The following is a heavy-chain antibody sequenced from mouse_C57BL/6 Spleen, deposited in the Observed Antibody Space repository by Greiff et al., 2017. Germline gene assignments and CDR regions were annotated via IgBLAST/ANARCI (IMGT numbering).Heavy chain of an antibody. CDR1: GYTFTSYW. CDR3: AALYGSSPYYVDY. V-gene: IGHV1-72*01. Sequence: QVQLQQPGAELVKPGASVKLSCKASGYTFTSYWMHWVKQRPGRGLEWIGRIDPNSGGTKYNEKFKSKATLTVDKPSSTAYMQLRSLTSEDSAVYYCAALYGSSPYYVDYWGQGTTLTVSA. J-gene: IGHJ2*01. CDR2: IDPNSGGT. D-gene: IGHD1-1*01.